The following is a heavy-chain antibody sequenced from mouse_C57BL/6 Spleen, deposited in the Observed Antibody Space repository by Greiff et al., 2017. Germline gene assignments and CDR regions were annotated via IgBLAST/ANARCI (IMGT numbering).Heavy chain of an antibody. CDR3: ARGGTYYSNWYFDV. D-gene: IGHD2-5*01. Sequence: EVQLQQSGPELVKPGASVKISCKASGYTFTDYYMNWVKQSHGKSLEWIGDINPNNGGTSYNQKFKGKATLTVDKSSSTAYMELRSLTSEDSAVYYCARGGTYYSNWYFDVWGTGTTVTVSS. V-gene: IGHV1-26*01. J-gene: IGHJ1*03. CDR2: INPNNGGT. CDR1: GYTFTDYY.